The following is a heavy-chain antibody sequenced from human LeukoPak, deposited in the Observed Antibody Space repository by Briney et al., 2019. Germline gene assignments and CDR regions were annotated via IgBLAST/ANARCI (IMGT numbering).Heavy chain of an antibody. J-gene: IGHJ4*02. D-gene: IGHD1-26*01. CDR2: INSDGSST. CDR1: GFTFSSCW. Sequence: PGGSLRLSCAASGFTFSSCWMHWVRQAPGKGLVWVSRINSDGSSTSYADSVKGRFTISRDNAKNTLYLQMNSLRAEDTAVYYCARAGSYSGSYYPFDYWGQGTLVTVSS. V-gene: IGHV3-74*01. CDR3: ARAGSYSGSYYPFDY.